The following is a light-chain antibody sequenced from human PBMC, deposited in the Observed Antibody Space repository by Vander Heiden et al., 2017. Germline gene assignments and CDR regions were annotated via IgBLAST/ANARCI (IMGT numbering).Light chain of an antibody. CDR3: AAWDDSLNAYV. CDR2: SNN. V-gene: IGLV1-44*01. CDR1: SSNIGSTT. Sequence: QSLLTQPHSASGTPGQRVTISCSGSSSNIGSTTVNWYQQLPVTAPKLLIYSNNQRPSGVPDRFSGSKSGTSASLAISGLQSEDEADYYCAAWDDSLNAYVFGTGTKVTVL. J-gene: IGLJ1*01.